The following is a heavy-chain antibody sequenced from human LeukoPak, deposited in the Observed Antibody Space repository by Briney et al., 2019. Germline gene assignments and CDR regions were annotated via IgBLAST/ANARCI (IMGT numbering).Heavy chain of an antibody. Sequence: ASVKVSCKASGGTFSSYAISWVRQAPGQGLEWMGGIIPIFGTANYAQKFQGRVTITADESTSTAYMELSSLRSEGTAVYYCARGAARVEFGFDYWGQGTLVAVSS. D-gene: IGHD3-10*01. V-gene: IGHV1-69*13. CDR2: IIPIFGTA. CDR3: ARGAARVEFGFDY. CDR1: GGTFSSYA. J-gene: IGHJ4*02.